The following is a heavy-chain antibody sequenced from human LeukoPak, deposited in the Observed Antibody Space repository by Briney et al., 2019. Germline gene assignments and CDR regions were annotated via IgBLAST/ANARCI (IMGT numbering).Heavy chain of an antibody. CDR3: ATYSTSTAFDY. D-gene: IGHD6-13*01. J-gene: IGHJ4*02. Sequence: GGSLRLSCAASGFTFNTYIMNWVRQAPGKGLEWVSYISSSSSTIYYADSVKGRFTISRDNAKNSLYLQMNSVRAEDTAVYYCATYSTSTAFDYWGQGTLVTVSS. V-gene: IGHV3-48*01. CDR2: ISSSSSTI. CDR1: GFTFNTYI.